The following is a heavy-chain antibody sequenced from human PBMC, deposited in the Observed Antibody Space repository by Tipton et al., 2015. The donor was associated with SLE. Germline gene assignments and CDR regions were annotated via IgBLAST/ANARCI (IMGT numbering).Heavy chain of an antibody. CDR3: ARERNGNWFDP. CDR2: IYYSGST. J-gene: IGHJ5*02. V-gene: IGHV4-4*08. Sequence: LRLSCTVSGGSISSYYWSWIRPPPGKGLEWIGYIYYSGSTNYNPSLKSRVTISVDTSKNQFSLKLSSVTAADTAVYYCARERNGNWFDPWGQGTLVTVSS. CDR1: GGSISSYY. D-gene: IGHD2-8*01.